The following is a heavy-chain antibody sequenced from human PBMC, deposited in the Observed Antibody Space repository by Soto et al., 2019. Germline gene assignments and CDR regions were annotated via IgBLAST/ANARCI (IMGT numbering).Heavy chain of an antibody. Sequence: SETLSLTCTVSGGSISSYYWSWIRQPPGKGLEWIGYIYYSGSTNYNPSLKSRVTISVDTSKNHFSQKLSSVTAADTAVYYCASHHGNGYSGSYYRAFDIWGQGTMVTVSS. CDR1: GGSISSYY. D-gene: IGHD1-26*01. CDR2: IYYSGST. V-gene: IGHV4-59*08. CDR3: ASHHGNGYSGSYYRAFDI. J-gene: IGHJ3*02.